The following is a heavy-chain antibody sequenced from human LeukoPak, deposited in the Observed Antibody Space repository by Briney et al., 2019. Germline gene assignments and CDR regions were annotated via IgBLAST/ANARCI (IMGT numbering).Heavy chain of an antibody. V-gene: IGHV3-33*03. CDR3: ATSRGSWPDYFDY. J-gene: IGHJ4*02. D-gene: IGHD6-13*01. CDR2: IWYDEITK. Sequence: GGSLRLSCVASGFTFRSYGIHWVRQAPGKGLEWLAFIWYDEITKNYADSVKGRFTISRDNAKNSLYLQMNSLRAEDTAVYYCATSRGSWPDYFDYWGQGTLVTVSS. CDR1: GFTFRSYG.